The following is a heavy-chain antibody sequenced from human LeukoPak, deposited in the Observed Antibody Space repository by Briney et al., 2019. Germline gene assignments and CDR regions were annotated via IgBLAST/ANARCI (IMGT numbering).Heavy chain of an antibody. D-gene: IGHD1-14*01. Sequence: PSGTLSLTCAVSGGSISNSNWWSWVRQSPGKGLEWIGEIHRSGSPNYNPSLQSRVTISIDRSRNQIVLELSSVTAADTAVYYCAREILGGFNPGAYWGQGTLVTVSS. CDR2: IHRSGSP. CDR3: AREILGGFNPGAY. J-gene: IGHJ4*02. V-gene: IGHV4-4*02. CDR1: GGSISNSNW.